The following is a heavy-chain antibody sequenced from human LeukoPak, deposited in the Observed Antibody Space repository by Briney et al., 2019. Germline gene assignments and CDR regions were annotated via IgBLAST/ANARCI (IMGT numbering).Heavy chain of an antibody. CDR3: AKGPLILTGYYIDY. V-gene: IGHV3-23*01. Sequence: GGSLRLSCAASGFTFSSYAMSWVRQSPGKGLEWVSAISGSGGSTYYADSVKGRFTISRDNSKNTLYLQMNSLRAEDTAVYYCAKGPLILTGYYIDYWGQGTLVTVSS. J-gene: IGHJ4*02. D-gene: IGHD3-9*01. CDR2: ISGSGGST. CDR1: GFTFSSYA.